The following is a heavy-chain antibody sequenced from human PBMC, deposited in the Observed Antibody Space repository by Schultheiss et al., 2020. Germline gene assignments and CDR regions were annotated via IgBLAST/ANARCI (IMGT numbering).Heavy chain of an antibody. Sequence: SETLSLTCTVSGGSISSYYWSWIRQPPGKGLEWIGYIYYSGSTNYNPSLKSRVTISVDTSKNQFSLKLSSVTAADTAVYYCARVPQSNSSSWFDPWGQGTLVTVSS. CDR2: IYYSGST. D-gene: IGHD6-13*01. J-gene: IGHJ5*02. CDR1: GGSISSYY. CDR3: ARVPQSNSSSWFDP. V-gene: IGHV4-59*08.